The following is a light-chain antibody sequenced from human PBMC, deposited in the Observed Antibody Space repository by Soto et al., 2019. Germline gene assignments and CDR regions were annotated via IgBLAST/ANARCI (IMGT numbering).Light chain of an antibody. CDR2: AAS. V-gene: IGKV1-39*01. J-gene: IGKJ4*01. CDR1: QSISSY. Sequence: DSQMTQSPSSVSASVGDRVTITCRASQSISSYLNWYQQKPGKAPKLLIYAASSLQSGVPSRFSGSGSGTDFTLTISSLQPEDFATYYCQPSYSTPLTFGGGTKVDIK. CDR3: QPSYSTPLT.